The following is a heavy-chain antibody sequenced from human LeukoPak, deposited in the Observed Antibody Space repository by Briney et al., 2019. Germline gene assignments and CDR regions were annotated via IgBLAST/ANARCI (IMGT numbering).Heavy chain of an antibody. CDR1: GFTFSSYG. J-gene: IGHJ5*02. D-gene: IGHD6-13*01. V-gene: IGHV3-30*03. CDR3: ARCRLSGYSSSWYWFDP. CDR2: ISYDGSNK. Sequence: GGSLRLSCAASGFTFSSYGMHWVRQAPGKGLEWVAVISYDGSNKYYADSVKGRFTISRDNSKNTLYLQMNSLRAEDTAVYYCARCRLSGYSSSWYWFDPWGQGTLVTVSS.